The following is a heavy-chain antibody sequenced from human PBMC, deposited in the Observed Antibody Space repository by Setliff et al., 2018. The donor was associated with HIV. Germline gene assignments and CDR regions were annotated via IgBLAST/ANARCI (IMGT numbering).Heavy chain of an antibody. CDR3: ARESWELLGGAYYYYYMDV. Sequence: HPVGSLRLSCVASGFTFTSYEFNWVRQAPGKGLEWVAYINTTSSPIDYADSVKGRFTISRDNAKNSVYLQMNSLRAEDTAVYYCARESWELLGGAYYYYYMDVWGKGTTVTVSS. V-gene: IGHV3-48*03. CDR1: GFTFTSYE. D-gene: IGHD1-26*01. CDR2: INTTSSPI. J-gene: IGHJ6*03.